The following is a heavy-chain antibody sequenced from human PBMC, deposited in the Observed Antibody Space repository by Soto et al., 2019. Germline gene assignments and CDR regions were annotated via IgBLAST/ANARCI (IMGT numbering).Heavy chain of an antibody. V-gene: IGHV1-69*06. Sequence: SVKVSCKASGGTFETYPISWVLQAPGQGLEWMGGVIPMFLKPNYAQKFKGGVTITAVKSTNTVYMEMISLMSEDTAVYYCVRGGGEMANPPPYLYWGQGTQVTVSS. CDR1: GGTFETYP. CDR3: VRGGGEMANPPPYLY. J-gene: IGHJ4*02. CDR2: VIPMFLKP. D-gene: IGHD3-16*01.